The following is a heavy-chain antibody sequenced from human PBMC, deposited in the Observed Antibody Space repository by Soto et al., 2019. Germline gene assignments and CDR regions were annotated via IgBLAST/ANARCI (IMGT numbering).Heavy chain of an antibody. CDR2: ISGNGGNT. J-gene: IGHJ4*02. V-gene: IGHV3-23*01. Sequence: GGSLRLSCAASGFTFVTYAMSWVRQAPGKGLEWVSAISGNGGNTYYADSVKGRFTISRDNSKDSLYLHMSSLRAEDTAVYYCAKDTIATAGSFFDHWGLGTLVTVSS. CDR3: AKDTIATAGSFFDH. D-gene: IGHD6-13*01. CDR1: GFTFVTYA.